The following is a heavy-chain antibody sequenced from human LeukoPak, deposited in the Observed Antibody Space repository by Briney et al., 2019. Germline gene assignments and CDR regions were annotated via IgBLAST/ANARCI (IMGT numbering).Heavy chain of an antibody. D-gene: IGHD3-3*01. V-gene: IGHV3-21*01. CDR3: ARARDYDFWSAYYFDY. Sequence: PGGSLRLFCAASGFPFSSSSMHWVRQAPGKGLEWVSSIDPASTYIFYADSVKGRFTISRDNAKKSLYLQMNRLRAEDTAVYYCARARDYDFWSAYYFDYWGQGALVTVSS. CDR2: IDPASTYI. J-gene: IGHJ4*02. CDR1: GFPFSSSS.